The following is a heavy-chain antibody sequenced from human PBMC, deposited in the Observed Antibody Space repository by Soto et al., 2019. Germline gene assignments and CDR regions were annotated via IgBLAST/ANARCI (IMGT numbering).Heavy chain of an antibody. V-gene: IGHV3-74*01. Sequence: EVQLVESGGGLVQPGGSLRLSCAASGFTFTNYWMHWVRQAPGKGLQWVARVDGEGSGTSYVDSVKGRFTISRDNAKNTLSLQMNSLRADDTAVYYCGSVFEHWGWGTLVTVSS. CDR3: GSVFEH. CDR2: VDGEGSGT. CDR1: GFTFTNYW. J-gene: IGHJ4*02. D-gene: IGHD1-26*01.